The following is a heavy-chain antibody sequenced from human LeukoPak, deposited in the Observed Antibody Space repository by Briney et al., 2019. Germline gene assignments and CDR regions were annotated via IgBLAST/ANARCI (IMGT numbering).Heavy chain of an antibody. D-gene: IGHD3-22*01. J-gene: IGHJ4*02. CDR1: GFTLSAYA. CDR2: TSHGGGGT. Sequence: GGSLRLSCAASGFTLSAYAMSWVRQAPGKGLEWVSATSHGGGGTYYADSVKGRFTVFRDNSNNTLYLRMNSLRAEGTAVYYCAKATYYYDSSGYWVFDYWGQGTLVTVSS. CDR3: AKATYYYDSSGYWVFDY. V-gene: IGHV3-23*01.